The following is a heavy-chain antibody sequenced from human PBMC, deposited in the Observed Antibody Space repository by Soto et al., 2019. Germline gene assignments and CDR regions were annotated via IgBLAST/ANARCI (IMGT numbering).Heavy chain of an antibody. Sequence: EVQLVESGGDLVQPGGSLRLSCAVSGFTFSHYWMTWVHQAPGKGLEWVANIKEDGSDKNYVDSVKGRFTISRDNAKNSLYLQMNSLRAEDTAVYYCARSGSEVDYWGQGTLVIVSS. D-gene: IGHD3-10*01. V-gene: IGHV3-7*01. CDR3: ARSGSEVDY. J-gene: IGHJ4*02. CDR2: IKEDGSDK. CDR1: GFTFSHYW.